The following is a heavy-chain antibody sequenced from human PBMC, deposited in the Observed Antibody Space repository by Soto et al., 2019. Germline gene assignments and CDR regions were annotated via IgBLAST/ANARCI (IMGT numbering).Heavy chain of an antibody. J-gene: IGHJ5*02. CDR2: FSPGSRYP. D-gene: IGHD2-15*01. Sequence: PGGSLRLSCAGSGFTFGASYMSWIRQAPGKGLEWLSYFSPGSRYPAYADPVKGRFTISRDNAKGSLSLHVMSLTAEDTPIYYCVRGGGGGLFDPWGQGTMVTVSS. V-gene: IGHV3-11*06. CDR3: VRGGGGGLFDP. CDR1: GFTFGASY.